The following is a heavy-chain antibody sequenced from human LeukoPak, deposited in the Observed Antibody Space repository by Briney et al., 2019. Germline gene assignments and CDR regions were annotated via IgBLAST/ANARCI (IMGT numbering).Heavy chain of an antibody. V-gene: IGHV1-69*05. CDR2: IIPIFGTA. Sequence: SVKVSCKASGGTFSSYAISWVRQAPGQGLEWMGGIIPIFGTANYAQKFQGRVTITTDESTSIAYMELSSLRSEDTAVYYCARVSSWYQGWFDPWGQGTLVTVSS. CDR3: ARVSSWYQGWFDP. J-gene: IGHJ5*02. D-gene: IGHD6-13*01. CDR1: GGTFSSYA.